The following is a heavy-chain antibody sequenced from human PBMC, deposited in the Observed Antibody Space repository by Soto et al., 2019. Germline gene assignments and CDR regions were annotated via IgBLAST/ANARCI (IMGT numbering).Heavy chain of an antibody. CDR1: GGTFSSYA. V-gene: IGHV1-69*13. CDR3: ARYCSSTSCYAAGSDYYYGMDV. Sequence: GASLKVSCKASGGTFSSYASSWVRQAPGQGLEWMGGIIPIFGTANYAQKFQGRVTITADESTSTAYMELSSLRSEDTAVYYCARYCSSTSCYAAGSDYYYGMDVWGQGTTVTVSS. J-gene: IGHJ6*02. D-gene: IGHD2-2*01. CDR2: IIPIFGTA.